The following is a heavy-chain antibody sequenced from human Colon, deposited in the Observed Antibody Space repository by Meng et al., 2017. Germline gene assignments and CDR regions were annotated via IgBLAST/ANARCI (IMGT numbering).Heavy chain of an antibody. CDR2: INPNSGGT. V-gene: IGHV1-2*06. J-gene: IGHJ5*02. D-gene: IGHD2-8*01. CDR3: ARGRCTTASCYRVDP. CDR1: GYIFTDYF. Sequence: QMQLVQSGAEVRKPGASVKVSCKVSGYIFTDYFIHWIRQAPGQGFEWLGRINPNSGGTNFARKFQGRVAMTRDTSTTTTYMELNTLTSDDTAVYYCARGRCTTASCYRVDPWGQGTLVTVSS.